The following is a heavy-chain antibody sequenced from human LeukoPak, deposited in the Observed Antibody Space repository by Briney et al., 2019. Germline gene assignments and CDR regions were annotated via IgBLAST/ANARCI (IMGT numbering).Heavy chain of an antibody. D-gene: IGHD6-13*01. V-gene: IGHV3-23*01. J-gene: IGHJ4*02. CDR2: ISGNGGTT. CDR3: AKATTVSSAGSHFVY. Sequence: PGGSLRLSCVDSGFTSSNYAMSWVRRAPGGGLEWVAAISGNGGTTYYADSVKGRFTISRDNSKNTLYLQMNSLRAEDTAVFYCAKATTVSSAGSHFVYWGQGTLVTVSS. CDR1: GFTSSNYA.